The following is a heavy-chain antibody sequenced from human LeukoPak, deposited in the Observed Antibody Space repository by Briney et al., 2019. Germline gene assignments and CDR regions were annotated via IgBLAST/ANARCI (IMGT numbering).Heavy chain of an antibody. V-gene: IGHV3-30*18. D-gene: IGHD6-13*01. J-gene: IGHJ4*02. CDR1: GVTFSSYG. CDR2: ISYDGSNK. CDR3: AKGNPPYSSSWYFDY. Sequence: GGSLRLSCAASGVTFSSYGMHWVRQAPGKGLEWVAVISYDGSNKYYADSVKGRFTISRDNSKNTLYLQMNSLRAEDTAVYYCAKGNPPYSSSWYFDYWGQGTLVTVSS.